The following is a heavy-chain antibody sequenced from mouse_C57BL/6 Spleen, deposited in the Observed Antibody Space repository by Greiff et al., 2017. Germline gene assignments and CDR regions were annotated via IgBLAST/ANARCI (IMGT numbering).Heavy chain of an antibody. D-gene: IGHD1-1*01. V-gene: IGHV1-15*01. J-gene: IGHJ2*01. Sequence: QVQLQQSGAELVRPGASVTLSCKASGYTFTDYEMHWVKQTPVHGLEWIGAIDPETGGTAYNQKFKGKAILTADKSSSTAYMELRSLTSEDSAVYYCTRQTITTVLATGFDYWGQGTTLTVSS. CDR2: IDPETGGT. CDR3: TRQTITTVLATGFDY. CDR1: GYTFTDYE.